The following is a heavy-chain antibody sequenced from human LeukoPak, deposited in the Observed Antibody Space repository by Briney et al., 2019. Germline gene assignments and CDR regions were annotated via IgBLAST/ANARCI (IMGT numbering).Heavy chain of an antibody. Sequence: GGSLRLSCAASGYTFSTYWMSWVRQAPGKGLEWVANIKQDGSDIYYVDSVKGRFTISRDNAKNSLYLQMNSLRAEDTAVYYCARESGVYSGNTRYWYFDLWGRGTLVTVSS. CDR3: ARESGVYSGNTRYWYFDL. J-gene: IGHJ2*01. D-gene: IGHD4-23*01. V-gene: IGHV3-7*01. CDR1: GYTFSTYW. CDR2: IKQDGSDI.